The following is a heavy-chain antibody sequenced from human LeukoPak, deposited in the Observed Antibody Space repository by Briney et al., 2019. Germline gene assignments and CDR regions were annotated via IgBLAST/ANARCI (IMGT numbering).Heavy chain of an antibody. Sequence: ASVKVSCKASGYTFTSYGISWVRQAPGQGLEWMGWISAYNGNTNYAQKLQGRVTMTTDTSTSTAYMELRSLRSDDTAVYYCARDHNYDSSGPDAFDIWGQGTMVAVSS. CDR2: ISAYNGNT. J-gene: IGHJ3*02. D-gene: IGHD3-22*01. V-gene: IGHV1-18*01. CDR3: ARDHNYDSSGPDAFDI. CDR1: GYTFTSYG.